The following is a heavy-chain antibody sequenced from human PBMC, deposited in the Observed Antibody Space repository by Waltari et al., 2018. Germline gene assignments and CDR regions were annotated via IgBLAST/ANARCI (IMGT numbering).Heavy chain of an antibody. J-gene: IGHJ5*02. V-gene: IGHV1-2*06. CDR3: ARTSPNLFDP. Sequence: QVQLVQYGAGVTKPGAAVKVPCQASGYTFTGSYMHWVRQAPGQGLEWMGRINPNSGGTNYAQKFQGRVTMTRDTSISTAYMELSRLRSDDTAVYYCARTSPNLFDPWGQGTLVTVSS. CDR1: GYTFTGSY. CDR2: INPNSGGT.